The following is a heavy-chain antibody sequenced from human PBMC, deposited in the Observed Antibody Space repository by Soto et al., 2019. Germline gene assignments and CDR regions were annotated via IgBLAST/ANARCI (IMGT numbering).Heavy chain of an antibody. Sequence: EVQLLESGGGLVQPGGSLRLSCAASGFTFSSYAMSWVRQAPGKGLEWASAVSGGGGSTYYVDSVKGRFTISRDNSKNALDLQMPSLRADDTAVYYCAKAPSTDFCSGGSCYSDYWGQGTLVPVSS. CDR3: AKAPSTDFCSGGSCYSDY. CDR1: GFTFSSYA. D-gene: IGHD2-15*01. CDR2: VSGGGGST. J-gene: IGHJ4*02. V-gene: IGHV3-23*01.